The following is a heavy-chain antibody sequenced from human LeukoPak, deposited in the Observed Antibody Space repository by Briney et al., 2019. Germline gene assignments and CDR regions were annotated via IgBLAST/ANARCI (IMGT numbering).Heavy chain of an antibody. CDR3: ARRRVGSLEEVTTLDY. D-gene: IGHD4-17*01. Sequence: SETLSLTCSVSGDSITYFYWSWIRQAAGKGLEWIGRISSSGSTDYNASLKSRVTMSVDTSKNQLSLKVISVTAADTAVYYCARRRVGSLEEVTTLDYWGQGTLVTVSS. CDR2: ISSSGST. J-gene: IGHJ4*02. CDR1: GDSITYFY. V-gene: IGHV4-4*07.